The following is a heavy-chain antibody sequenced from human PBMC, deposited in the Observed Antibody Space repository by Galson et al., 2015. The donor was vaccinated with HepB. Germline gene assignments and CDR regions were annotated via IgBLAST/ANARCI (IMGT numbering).Heavy chain of an antibody. CDR3: AKLEAGEYCSSTSCYPFYYYYGMDV. CDR2: ISGSGGST. Sequence: SLRLSCAASGFTFSSYAMSWVRQAPGKGLEWVSAISGSGGSTYYADSVKGRFTISRDNSKNTLYLQTNSLRAEDTAVYYCAKLEAGEYCSSTSCYPFYYYYGMDVWGQGTTVTVSS. D-gene: IGHD2-2*01. CDR1: GFTFSSYA. J-gene: IGHJ6*02. V-gene: IGHV3-23*01.